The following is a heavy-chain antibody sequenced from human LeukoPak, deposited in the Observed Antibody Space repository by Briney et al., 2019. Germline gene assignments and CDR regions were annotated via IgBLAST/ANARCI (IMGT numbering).Heavy chain of an antibody. J-gene: IGHJ3*02. D-gene: IGHD3-22*01. CDR2: IYYDGTT. CDR3: ARHFRRQVLIGSAFDI. V-gene: IGHV4-39*01. Sequence: SETLSLTCTASGASISTTSYYWAWIRQPPGKGLEWIVSIYYDGTTYYNPSLKSRVTTSIDTSKKQVSLNLNAVTATDTAVYYCARHFRRQVLIGSAFDIWGQGTMVTVSS. CDR1: GASISTTSYY.